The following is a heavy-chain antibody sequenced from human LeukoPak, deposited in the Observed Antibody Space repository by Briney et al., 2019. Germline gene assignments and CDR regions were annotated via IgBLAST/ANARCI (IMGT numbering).Heavy chain of an antibody. D-gene: IGHD2-2*01. V-gene: IGHV4-38-2*02. CDR2: IYYSGST. CDR3: ARSAPEYQLLLVWFDP. Sequence: SETLSLTCTVSGYSISSGYYWGWIRQPPGKGLEWIGSIYYSGSTYYNPSLKSRVTISVDTSKNQFSLKLSSVTAADTAVYYCARSAPEYQLLLVWFDPWGQGTLVTVSS. CDR1: GYSISSGYY. J-gene: IGHJ5*02.